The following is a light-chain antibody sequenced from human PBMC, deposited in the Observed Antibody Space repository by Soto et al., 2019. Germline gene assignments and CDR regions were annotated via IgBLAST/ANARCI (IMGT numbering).Light chain of an antibody. CDR2: DAS. V-gene: IGKV3-11*01. J-gene: IGKJ3*01. Sequence: EIVLTQSPATLSLSPGERATLSCRASQSVSSYLAWYQQKPGQAPRLLIYDASNRATGIPARFSGSGSGTDFTLTISSLEPEDFAVYYCQQRSNSPPFTFGPGPKVDIK. CDR3: QQRSNSPPFT. CDR1: QSVSSY.